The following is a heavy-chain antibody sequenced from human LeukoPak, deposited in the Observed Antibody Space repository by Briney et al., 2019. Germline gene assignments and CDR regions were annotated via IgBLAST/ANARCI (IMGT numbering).Heavy chain of an antibody. CDR3: ASGSGGAATGFYFDL. CDR2: ISYDEDNK. J-gene: IGHJ4*02. Sequence: GGSLRLSCAASGFTFSSYAMHWVRQAPGKGLQWVAAISYDEDNKYYAESVRGRLTISRDNSNNTLNLQMNSLTSDDTAVYYCASGSGGAATGFYFDLWGQGTLVTVSS. D-gene: IGHD6-13*01. V-gene: IGHV3-30-3*01. CDR1: GFTFSSYA.